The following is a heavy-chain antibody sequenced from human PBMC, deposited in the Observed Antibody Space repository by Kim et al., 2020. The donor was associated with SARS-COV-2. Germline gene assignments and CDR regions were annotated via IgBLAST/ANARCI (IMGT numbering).Heavy chain of an antibody. V-gene: IGHV3-74*01. J-gene: IGHJ1*01. CDR3: ARAGDYHISGYYGFFHH. Sequence: VKGRFTISRDNAKNTLYLQMTSLTPEDTAVYYCARAGDYHISGYYGFFHHWSQGALVTVSS. D-gene: IGHD3-22*01.